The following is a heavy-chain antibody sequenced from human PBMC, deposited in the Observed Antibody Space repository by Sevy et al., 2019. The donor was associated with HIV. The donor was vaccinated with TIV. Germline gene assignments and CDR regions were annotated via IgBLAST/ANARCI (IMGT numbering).Heavy chain of an antibody. V-gene: IGHV3-23*01. J-gene: IGHJ5*02. Sequence: GGSLRLSCAASGFSFTSYAMSWVRRAPGKGLEWVSAISGSGGGTYYADSVKGRFTISRDNSKKTLFLQMNGLRAEDTAVYYCAKGAGGRDWFDPWGQGTLVTVSS. D-gene: IGHD2-15*01. CDR2: ISGSGGGT. CDR1: GFSFTSYA. CDR3: AKGAGGRDWFDP.